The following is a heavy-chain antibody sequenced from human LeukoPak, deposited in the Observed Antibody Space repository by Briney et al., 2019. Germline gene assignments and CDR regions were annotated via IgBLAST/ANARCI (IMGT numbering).Heavy chain of an antibody. CDR1: GFTFSSYW. D-gene: IGHD3-22*01. V-gene: IGHV3-7*01. Sequence: PGGSLRLSCAASGFTFSSYWMSWVRQAPGKGLEWVANIKQDGSEKYYVDSVKGQFTISRDNAKNSLYLQMNSLRAEDTAVYYCARDSTYYYDSSGYYPLDYWGQGTLVTVSS. J-gene: IGHJ4*02. CDR2: IKQDGSEK. CDR3: ARDSTYYYDSSGYYPLDY.